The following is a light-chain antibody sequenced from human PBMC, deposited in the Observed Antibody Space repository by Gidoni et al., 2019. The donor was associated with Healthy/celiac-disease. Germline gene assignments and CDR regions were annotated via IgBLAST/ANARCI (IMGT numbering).Light chain of an antibody. CDR2: DAS. J-gene: IGKJ5*01. CDR3: QQYDNLPIT. CDR1: QDISNY. Sequence: DIQMTQSPPSLSASAGDRVTITCQASQDISNYLNWYQQKPGKAPKLLIYDASNLETGVPSRFSGSGSGTDFTFTISSLQPEDFATYYCQQYDNLPITFXQXTRLEIK. V-gene: IGKV1-33*01.